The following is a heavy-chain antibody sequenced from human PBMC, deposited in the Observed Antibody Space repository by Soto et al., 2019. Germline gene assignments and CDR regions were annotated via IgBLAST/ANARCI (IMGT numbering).Heavy chain of an antibody. V-gene: IGHV3-23*01. J-gene: IGHJ4*02. CDR2: ISSGGTTT. Sequence: PGGSLRLSCTASGFSFSTHAMSWVRQAPGKGLEWVSSISSGGTTTFYAASVEGRFTISRDKSKNTLYLQMNSLRDDDTAVYYCAREGGSIGGWFGRKFDSWGQGTQGTASP. CDR3: AREGGSIGGWFGRKFDS. CDR1: GFSFSTHA. D-gene: IGHD6-19*01.